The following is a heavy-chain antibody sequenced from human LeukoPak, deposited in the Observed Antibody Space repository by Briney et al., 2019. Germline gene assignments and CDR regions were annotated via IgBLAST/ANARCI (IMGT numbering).Heavy chain of an antibody. CDR1: GYSISSDYY. D-gene: IGHD2-15*01. V-gene: IGHV4-38-2*02. CDR2: INHSGST. Sequence: SETLSLTCTVSGYSISSDYYWGWIRQPPGKGLEWIGEINHSGSTNYNPSLKSRVTISVDTSKNQFSLKLSSVTAADTAVYYCARRLRYYYYYMDVWGKGTTVTISS. J-gene: IGHJ6*03. CDR3: ARRLRYYYYYMDV.